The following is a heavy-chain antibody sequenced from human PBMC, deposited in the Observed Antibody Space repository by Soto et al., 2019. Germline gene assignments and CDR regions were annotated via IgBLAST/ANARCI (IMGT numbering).Heavy chain of an antibody. Sequence: PGGSLTLSCAASGFNFGNNWMHWVRQAPGKGLEWVSRMNSDGRTTNYADSAKGRFTVSRDNAKNALYLQMNSLRAEDTAVYYCATAEVDYWGPGTMVTVYS. CDR3: ATAEVDY. V-gene: IGHV3-74*01. J-gene: IGHJ4*02. CDR1: GFNFGNNW. CDR2: MNSDGRTT.